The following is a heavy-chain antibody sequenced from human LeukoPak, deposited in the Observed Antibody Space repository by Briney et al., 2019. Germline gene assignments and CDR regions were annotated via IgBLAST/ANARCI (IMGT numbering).Heavy chain of an antibody. CDR1: GYTFTIYY. CDR3: ARSDFWTGAPFDY. CDR2: INPSGGST. V-gene: IGHV1-46*01. Sequence: ASVSVSCTASGYTFTIYYMHWVRQAPGQGLEWMGIINPSGGSTSYAQKFQGRVTLTRDTSTSTAYMDLSSLRSEDTAVYYCARSDFWTGAPFDYWGQGTLVPVSS. D-gene: IGHD3/OR15-3a*01. J-gene: IGHJ4*02.